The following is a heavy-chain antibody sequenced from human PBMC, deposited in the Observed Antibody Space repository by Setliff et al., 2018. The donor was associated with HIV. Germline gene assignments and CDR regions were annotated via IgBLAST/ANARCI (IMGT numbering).Heavy chain of an antibody. CDR1: GGSFSDYY. CDR3: ARESPSSSWFYFDL. D-gene: IGHD6-13*01. J-gene: IGHJ4*02. CDR2: INHRGST. Sequence: PSETLSLTCAVYGGSFSDYYWTWIRQSPGKGLEWIGEINHRGSTNYNPSLKSRVTVSVDTSKNQFSLKLGSVTAADTAMYYCARESPSSSWFYFDLWGQGTLVTVSS. V-gene: IGHV4-34*01.